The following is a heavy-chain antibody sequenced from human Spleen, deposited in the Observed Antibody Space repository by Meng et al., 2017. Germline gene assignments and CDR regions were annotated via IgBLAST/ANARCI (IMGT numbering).Heavy chain of an antibody. V-gene: IGHV3-66*02. J-gene: IGHJ5*02. CDR1: GFTVSSSY. CDR3: ARFLGSETYTDWFDP. CDR2: LYSGGIT. Sequence: GESLKISCAASGFTVSSSYMSWVRQAPGQGLEWVSVLYSGGITYYGDSVKGRFTISRDNSKNTLYLQMNSLRPEDTAVYYCARFLGSETYTDWFDPWGQGTLVTVSS. D-gene: IGHD3-10*01.